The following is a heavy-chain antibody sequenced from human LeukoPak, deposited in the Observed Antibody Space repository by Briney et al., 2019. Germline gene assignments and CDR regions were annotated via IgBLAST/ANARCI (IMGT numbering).Heavy chain of an antibody. CDR2: INHSGST. Sequence: SETLSLTCAVSGGTFSGYYWSWIRQPPGKGLEWIGEINHSGSTNYNPSLKSRVTISVDTSKNQLSLKLSSVTAADTAVYYCARGRRAVAGAYYWGQGTLVTVSS. V-gene: IGHV4-34*01. CDR1: GGTFSGYY. J-gene: IGHJ4*02. D-gene: IGHD6-19*01. CDR3: ARGRRAVAGAYY.